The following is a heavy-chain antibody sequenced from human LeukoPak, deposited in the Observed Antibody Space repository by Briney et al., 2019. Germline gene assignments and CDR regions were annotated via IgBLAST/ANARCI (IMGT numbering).Heavy chain of an antibody. Sequence: GGSLRLSCAASGFAFSTYSLNWVRQAPGKGLEWVSSISSTSVYIYYADSVKGRFTISRDNAKNLMYLQMNSLRVEDTAVYYCARDYYYDSSGYPVTAPYYYYGTDVWGQGTTVTVSS. D-gene: IGHD3-22*01. J-gene: IGHJ6*02. V-gene: IGHV3-21*01. CDR1: GFAFSTYS. CDR3: ARDYYYDSSGYPVTAPYYYYGTDV. CDR2: ISSTSVYI.